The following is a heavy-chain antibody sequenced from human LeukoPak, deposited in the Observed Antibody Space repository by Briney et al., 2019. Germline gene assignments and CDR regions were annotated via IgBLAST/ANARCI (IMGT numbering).Heavy chain of an antibody. CDR3: AIDFSLVVGASDS. CDR2: MALSGGPT. Sequence: GGSLRLSCAASGFTFSAYAIAWVRRPPGRGLEWVSTMALSGGPTHYADAVEGRFTISRDDSKITLYLHINNLRAEDTAVYYCAIDFSLVVGASDSWGKGTLVTVSS. D-gene: IGHD1-26*01. CDR1: GFTFSAYA. J-gene: IGHJ5*02. V-gene: IGHV3-23*01.